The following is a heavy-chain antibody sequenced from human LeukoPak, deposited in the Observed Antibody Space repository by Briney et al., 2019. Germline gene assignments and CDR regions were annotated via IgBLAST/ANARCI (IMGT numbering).Heavy chain of an antibody. D-gene: IGHD6-19*01. Sequence: SETLSLTCTVSGGSISSSSYYWGWIRQPPGKGLEWIGSIYYSGSTYYNPSLKSRVTISVDTSKNQFSLKLGSVTAADTAVYYCARRGSSGWYVAYWGQGTLVTVSS. CDR3: ARRGSSGWYVAY. J-gene: IGHJ4*02. CDR1: GGSISSSSYY. CDR2: IYYSGST. V-gene: IGHV4-39*01.